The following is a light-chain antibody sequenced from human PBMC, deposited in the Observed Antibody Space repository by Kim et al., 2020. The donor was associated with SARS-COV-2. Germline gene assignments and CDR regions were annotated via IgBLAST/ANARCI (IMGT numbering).Light chain of an antibody. CDR1: NIGSKN. CDR2: RDS. Sequence: SYELTQPLSVSVALGQTARITCGGNNIGSKNVHWYQQKPGQAPVLVIYRDSNRPSGIPERFSGSNSGNTATLTISRAQAGDEADYYCQVWVSTGVVFGGGTQLTVL. CDR3: QVWVSTGVV. V-gene: IGLV3-9*01. J-gene: IGLJ2*01.